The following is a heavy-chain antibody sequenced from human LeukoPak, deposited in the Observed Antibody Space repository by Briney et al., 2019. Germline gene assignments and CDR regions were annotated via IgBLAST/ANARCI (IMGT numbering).Heavy chain of an antibody. CDR1: GYSFTSYW. D-gene: IGHD2-2*01. CDR2: IYPGDSDT. V-gene: IGHV5-51*01. J-gene: IGHJ3*02. CDR3: ARRGTGYCSSTSCPRHDAFDI. Sequence: GESLKISCKGSGYSFTSYWIGWVRQMPGKGLEWMGIIYPGDSDTRYSPSFQGQVTISADKSISTAYLQWSSLKASDTAMYYCARRGTGYCSSTSCPRHDAFDIWGQGTMVTVSS.